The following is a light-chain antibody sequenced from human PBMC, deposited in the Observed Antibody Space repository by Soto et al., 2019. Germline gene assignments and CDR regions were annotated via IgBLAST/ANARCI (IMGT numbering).Light chain of an antibody. CDR2: GIS. V-gene: IGKV3-15*01. CDR1: QSLTSY. J-gene: IGKJ4*01. CDR3: QQYNNWPLT. Sequence: EIVMTQSPATLSVSPGETATLSCRASQSLTSYLAWYQQKPDQAPRLLIHGISTRATDIPARFSGSGSGTEFTLTISSLQSEDFAVYYCQQYNNWPLTFGGGTKVEIK.